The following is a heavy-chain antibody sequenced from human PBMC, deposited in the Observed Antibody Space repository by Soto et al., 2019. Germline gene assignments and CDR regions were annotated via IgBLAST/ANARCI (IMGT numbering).Heavy chain of an antibody. D-gene: IGHD4-17*01. V-gene: IGHV4-59*08. J-gene: IGHJ4*02. CDR3: ARHPTVTEYYFDY. CDR2: IFYSGTT. Sequence: SETLSLTCTVSGGSISSYYWSWIRQPPGKGLEWIGYIFYSGTTYYNPSLNSRVTISVDTSKNQFSLKLSSVTAADTAVYYCARHPTVTEYYFDYWGQGTLVNVSS. CDR1: GGSISSYY.